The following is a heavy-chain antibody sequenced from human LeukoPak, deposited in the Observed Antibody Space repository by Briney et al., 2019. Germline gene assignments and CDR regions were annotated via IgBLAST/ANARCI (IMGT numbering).Heavy chain of an antibody. CDR3: ARGLSSGWYIVYFDY. J-gene: IGHJ4*02. V-gene: IGHV1-3*01. CDR2: INAGNGNT. CDR1: GYTFTSYA. Sequence: ASVKVSCKASGYTFTSYAMHWVRQAPGQRLEWMGWINAGNGNTKYSQKFQGRVTITRDTSASTAYMELSSLRSEGTAVYYCARGLSSGWYIVYFDYWGQGTLVTVSS. D-gene: IGHD6-19*01.